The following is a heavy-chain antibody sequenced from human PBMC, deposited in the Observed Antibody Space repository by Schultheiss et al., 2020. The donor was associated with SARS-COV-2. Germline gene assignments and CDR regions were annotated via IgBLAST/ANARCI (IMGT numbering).Heavy chain of an antibody. V-gene: IGHV3-15*07. CDR1: GFSFNIAW. CDR3: TTSSGYCSTTICTLGY. CDR2: IKSKSDDETT. J-gene: IGHJ4*02. Sequence: GGSLRLSCAASGFSFNIAWMNWVRQAPGKGLEWVGRIKSKSDDETTDYAAPVRDRFSISRDDSKNTVYLQMNSLKSEDSAVYYCTTSSGYCSTTICTLGYWGRGTLVTVSS. D-gene: IGHD2-2*01.